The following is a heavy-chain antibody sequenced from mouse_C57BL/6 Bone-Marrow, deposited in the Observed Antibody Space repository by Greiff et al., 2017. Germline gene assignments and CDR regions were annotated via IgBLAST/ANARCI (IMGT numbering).Heavy chain of an antibody. J-gene: IGHJ1*03. CDR3: ARPYYSNYWYFDV. Sequence: VQLQQPGAELVKPGASVKMSCKASGYTFTSYWITWVKQRPGQGLEWIGDIYPGSGSTNYNEKFKSKATLTVDTSSSTAYMQLSSLTSEYSAVYYGARPYYSNYWYFDVWGTGTTVTVSS. CDR1: GYTFTSYW. CDR2: IYPGSGST. V-gene: IGHV1-55*01. D-gene: IGHD2-5*01.